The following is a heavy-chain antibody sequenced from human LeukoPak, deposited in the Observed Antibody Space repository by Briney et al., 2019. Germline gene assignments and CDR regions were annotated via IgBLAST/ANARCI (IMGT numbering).Heavy chain of an antibody. CDR2: IYYSGST. Sequence: SETLSLTCTVSGGSISSGGYYWSWIRQHSGKGLEWIGYIYYSGSTYYNPSLKSRVTISVDTSKNQFSLKLSSVTAADTAVYYCARDGAIPYYYGMDVWGQGTTVTVSS. CDR3: ARDGAIPYYYGMDV. J-gene: IGHJ6*02. V-gene: IGHV4-31*03. CDR1: GGSISSGGYY. D-gene: IGHD4/OR15-4a*01.